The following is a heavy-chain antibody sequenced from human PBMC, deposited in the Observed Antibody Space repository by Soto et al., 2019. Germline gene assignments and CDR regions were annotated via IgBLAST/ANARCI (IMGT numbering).Heavy chain of an antibody. V-gene: IGHV1-3*01. Sequence: QVQLVQSGAEVKKPGASVKVSCKASGYTFSNYLLHWVRQAPGQGLEWMGWINAGNGHTKYSQKFQVSVTFTRDTSATTAYIELSSLRYEDTSVYYCASPSDGSGIYYWGQGTLVTVSS. D-gene: IGHD3-10*01. CDR2: INAGNGHT. J-gene: IGHJ4*02. CDR1: GYTFSNYL. CDR3: ASPSDGSGIYY.